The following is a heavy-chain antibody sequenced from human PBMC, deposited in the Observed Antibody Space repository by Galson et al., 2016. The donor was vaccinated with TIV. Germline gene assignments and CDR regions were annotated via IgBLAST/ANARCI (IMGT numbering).Heavy chain of an antibody. CDR2: ITLINGDT. CDR1: GYMFTDYY. D-gene: IGHD3-9*01. J-gene: IGHJ4*02. Sequence: SVKVSCKASGYMFTDYYIHWVRQAPGQGLEWMGWITLINGDTKYAQKFQGRVAMTRDKSISTAYLELTRVTTDDTAVYYCARDRNTYYFDIPFDYWGQGTQVTVSS. V-gene: IGHV1-2*02. CDR3: ARDRNTYYFDIPFDY.